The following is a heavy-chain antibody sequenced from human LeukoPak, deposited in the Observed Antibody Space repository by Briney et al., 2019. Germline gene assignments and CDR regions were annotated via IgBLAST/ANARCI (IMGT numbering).Heavy chain of an antibody. V-gene: IGHV3-23*01. CDR1: GFTFSSYA. Sequence: GGSLRLSCAASGFTFSSYAMTWVRQAPGKGLERVSAISSSGGSTYYPDSVKGRFTISRDNSKNTLFLQMNSLRAEDTAVYYCAKATTRDSSNTFDHWGQGILVTVSS. CDR2: ISSSGGST. D-gene: IGHD3-22*01. J-gene: IGHJ4*02. CDR3: AKATTRDSSNTFDH.